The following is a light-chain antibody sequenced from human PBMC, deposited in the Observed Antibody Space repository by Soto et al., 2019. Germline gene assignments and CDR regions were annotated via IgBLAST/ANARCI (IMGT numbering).Light chain of an antibody. J-gene: IGKJ5*01. Sequence: ITMTQSPASLSASVGDRVTITCRASQSISSYLNWYQQKPGKAPKLLIYAASSLQSGVPSRFSGSGSGTDFTLTISSLQPEDFATYYCQPSYSTLSITFGQGTRLEIK. V-gene: IGKV1-39*01. CDR2: AAS. CDR3: QPSYSTLSIT. CDR1: QSISSY.